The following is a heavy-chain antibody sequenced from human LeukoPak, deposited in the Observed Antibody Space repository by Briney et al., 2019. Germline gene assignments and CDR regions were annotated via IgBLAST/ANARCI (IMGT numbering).Heavy chain of an antibody. CDR1: GYTLTELS. D-gene: IGHD1-26*01. Sequence: ASVKVSCKVSGYTLTELSMHWVRQAPGKGLEWMGGSDPEDGETIYAQKFQGRVTMTEDTSTDTAYMELSSLRSEDTAVYYCATDRLFSQGASLFGYWGQGTLVTVSS. CDR2: SDPEDGET. CDR3: ATDRLFSQGASLFGY. J-gene: IGHJ4*02. V-gene: IGHV1-24*01.